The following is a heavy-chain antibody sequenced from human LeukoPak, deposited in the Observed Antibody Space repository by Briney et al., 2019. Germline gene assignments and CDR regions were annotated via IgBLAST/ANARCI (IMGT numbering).Heavy chain of an antibody. CDR3: ARGVSSWYLYFDY. D-gene: IGHD6-13*01. CDR2: IYYSGST. V-gene: IGHV4-61*08. J-gene: IGHJ4*02. Sequence: SETLSLTFTVSGGSISSGGYYWSWIRQPPGKGLEWIGYIYYSGSTNYNPSLKSRLTISVDTSKNQFSLKLSSVTAADTAVYYCARGVSSWYLYFDYWGQGTLVTVSS. CDR1: GGSISSGGYY.